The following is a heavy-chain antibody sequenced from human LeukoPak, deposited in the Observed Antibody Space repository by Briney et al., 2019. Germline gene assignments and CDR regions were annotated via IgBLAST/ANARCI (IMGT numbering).Heavy chain of an antibody. CDR1: GFTFSSYA. J-gene: IGHJ3*02. V-gene: IGHV3-30-3*01. CDR2: ISYDGSNK. D-gene: IGHD3-22*01. Sequence: PGGSLRLSCAASGFTFSSYAMHWVRQAPGKGLEWVAVISYDGSNKYYADSVKGRFTISRDNSKNTLYLQMNSLRAEDTAVYYCARGYDSSLGAAFDIWGQGTMVTVSS. CDR3: ARGYDSSLGAAFDI.